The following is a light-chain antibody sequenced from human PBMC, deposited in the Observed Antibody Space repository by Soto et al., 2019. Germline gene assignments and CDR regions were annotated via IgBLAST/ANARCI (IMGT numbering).Light chain of an antibody. CDR1: ESISSW. J-gene: IGKJ1*01. Sequence: DIQMTQPPSSLSASIGDSVIITCRASESISSWLAWYQQKPGKAPKLLIYDASSLESGVPSRFSGSGSGTEFTLTISSLQPDDFATYYCQQYNSYRTFGQGTKVDIK. V-gene: IGKV1-5*01. CDR2: DAS. CDR3: QQYNSYRT.